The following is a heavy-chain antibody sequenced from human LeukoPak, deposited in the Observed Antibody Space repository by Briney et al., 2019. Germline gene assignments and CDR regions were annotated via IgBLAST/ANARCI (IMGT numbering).Heavy chain of an antibody. Sequence: TGGSLRLSCAASGFTFSTYAMMTWGRQAPGKGLEWVSTISGSGGSTYYADSVKGRFTFSRDNSKDTLYLQMKSLRVDDTALYYCVKGAVASTYYFDYWGQGTLVTVSS. CDR2: ISGSGGST. CDR3: VKGAVASTYYFDY. J-gene: IGHJ4*02. D-gene: IGHD6-19*01. CDR1: GFTFSTYA. V-gene: IGHV3-23*01.